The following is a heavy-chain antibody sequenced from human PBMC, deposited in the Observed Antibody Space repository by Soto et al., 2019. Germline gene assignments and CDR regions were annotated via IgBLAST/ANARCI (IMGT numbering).Heavy chain of an antibody. CDR3: ARGGSADLYYYYYYMDV. V-gene: IGHV3-33*01. CDR1: GFTFSSYG. Sequence: PGGSLRLSCAASGFTFSSYGMHWVRQAPGKGLEWVAVIWYDGSNKYYADSVKGRFTISRDNSKNTLYLQMNSLRAEDTAVYYCARGGSADLYYYYYYMDVSGKATTVSVSS. J-gene: IGHJ6*03. D-gene: IGHD3-10*01. CDR2: IWYDGSNK.